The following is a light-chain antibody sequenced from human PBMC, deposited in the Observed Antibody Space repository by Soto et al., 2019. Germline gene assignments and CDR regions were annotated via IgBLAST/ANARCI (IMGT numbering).Light chain of an antibody. CDR3: QQYGNSPWT. Sequence: EIVMTQSPVTLSVSPGERATLSCRASQSVSSNLAWYQQKPGQAPSLLIYGAFTRATGIPARFSGTGSGTDFTLTISRLEPEDFAVYYCQQYGNSPWTFGQGTKVDI. CDR2: GAF. J-gene: IGKJ1*01. V-gene: IGKV3-15*01. CDR1: QSVSSN.